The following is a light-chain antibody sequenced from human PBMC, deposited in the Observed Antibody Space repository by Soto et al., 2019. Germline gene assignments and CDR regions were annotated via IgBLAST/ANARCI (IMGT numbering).Light chain of an antibody. CDR3: QHYHGWPIT. J-gene: IGKJ5*01. CDR1: QSISSY. Sequence: DIQMTQTPSSLSASVGDRVTITCRASQSISSYLNWYQQKPGKAPKLLIYAASSLQSGVPSRFSGSGSGTDFTLTISSLQPEDFAVYYCQHYHGWPITFG. V-gene: IGKV1-39*01. CDR2: AAS.